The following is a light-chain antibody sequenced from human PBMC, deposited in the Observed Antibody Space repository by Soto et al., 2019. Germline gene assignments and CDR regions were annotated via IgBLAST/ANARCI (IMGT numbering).Light chain of an antibody. CDR1: SSDVGAYNY. CDR2: EVR. V-gene: IGLV2-14*01. J-gene: IGLJ1*01. CDR3: SSYRSSTTFV. Sequence: QSALTQPASVSGSPGQSITISCTGTSSDVGAYNYVSWYQQYPGKAPKVIIFEVRKRPSGVSNRFSGSKSGDTASLTISVLQADDEADYYCSSYRSSTTFVFGTGTKVTVL.